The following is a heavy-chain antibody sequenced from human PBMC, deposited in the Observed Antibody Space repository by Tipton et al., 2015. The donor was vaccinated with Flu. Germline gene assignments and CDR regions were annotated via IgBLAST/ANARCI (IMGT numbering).Heavy chain of an antibody. CDR3: ARPSSPSYYYYGMDV. CDR1: GYSFTSYW. J-gene: IGHJ6*02. V-gene: IGHV5-51*01. CDR2: IYPGDSDT. Sequence: QLVQSGAEVKKPGESLKISCKGSGYSFTSYWIGWVRQMPGKGLEWMGIIYPGDSDTRYSPSFQGQVTISADKSISTAYLQWSSLKASDTAMYYCARPSSPSYYYYGMDVWGQGTTVTVSS.